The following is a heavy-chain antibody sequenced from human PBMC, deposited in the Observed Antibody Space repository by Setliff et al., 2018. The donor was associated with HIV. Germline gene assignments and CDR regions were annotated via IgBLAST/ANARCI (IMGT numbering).Heavy chain of an antibody. Sequence: PSETLSLTCAVSGGSISSGAYSRSWIRQPPGKGLEWIGYIYHAGNTYYNPSLKSRVTISVDTSKNQISLRLNSLTAADTAVYYCARGTTLNVVPDAFDIWGQGTMVTVSS. CDR2: IYHAGNT. CDR1: GGSISSGAYS. V-gene: IGHV4-30-2*01. J-gene: IGHJ3*02. CDR3: ARGTTLNVVPDAFDI. D-gene: IGHD4-17*01.